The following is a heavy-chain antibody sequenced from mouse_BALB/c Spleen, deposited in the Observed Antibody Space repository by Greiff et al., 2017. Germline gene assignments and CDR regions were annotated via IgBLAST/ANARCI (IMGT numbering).Heavy chain of an antibody. Sequence: EVHLVESGGDLVKPGGSLKLSCAASGFTFSSYGMSWVRQTPDKRLEWVATISSGGSYTYYPDSVKGRFTISRDNAKNTLYLQMSSLKSEDTAMYYCARQTGTRDFDYWGQGTTLTVSS. CDR3: ARQTGTRDFDY. J-gene: IGHJ2*01. CDR1: GFTFSSYG. V-gene: IGHV5-6*01. CDR2: ISSGGSYT. D-gene: IGHD4-1*01.